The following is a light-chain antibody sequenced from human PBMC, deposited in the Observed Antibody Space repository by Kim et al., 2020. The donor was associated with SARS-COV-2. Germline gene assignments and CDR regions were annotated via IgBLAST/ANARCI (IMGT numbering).Light chain of an antibody. CDR1: QDISNY. Sequence: ASVGDRVTITCQASQDISNYLNWYQQKAGKPPKVLIYDASNLETGVPSRFSGSGSGTEFNFTIRSLQPEDIATYFCQQYDNLPLTFGGGTKVDIK. CDR3: QQYDNLPLT. CDR2: DAS. V-gene: IGKV1-33*01. J-gene: IGKJ4*01.